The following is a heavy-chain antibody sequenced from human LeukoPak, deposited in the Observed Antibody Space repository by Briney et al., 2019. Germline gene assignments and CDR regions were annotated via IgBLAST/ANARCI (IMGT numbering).Heavy chain of an antibody. CDR1: GTSISSGAYS. V-gene: IGHV4-31*03. CDR3: ARTITIFGALGYFGY. D-gene: IGHD3-3*01. CDR2: IYYSGNT. Sequence: SETLSLTCTVSGTSISSGAYSWSWVRQHPGKGLEWIAYIYYSGNTCYNPSLKRRVTISVDTSKNQFSLKLSSVTAADTAVYYCARTITIFGALGYFGYWGQGTLVTVSS. J-gene: IGHJ4*02.